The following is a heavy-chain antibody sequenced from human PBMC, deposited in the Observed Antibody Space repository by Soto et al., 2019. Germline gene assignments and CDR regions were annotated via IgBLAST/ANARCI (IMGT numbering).Heavy chain of an antibody. V-gene: IGHV3-7*05. CDR2: IKYDGSDK. CDR1: GFTFSSSW. J-gene: IGHJ4*02. Sequence: EVQMVESGGGLVQPGGSLRLSCVASGFTFSSSWMNWVRQAPGKGPEWVANIKYDGSDKYYVESVKGRFTISRDNAENSLYLQMSSLRAEDTAVYYCGRDFDYTSSFCGQGTLVTVSS. CDR3: GRDFDYTSSF. D-gene: IGHD2-2*02.